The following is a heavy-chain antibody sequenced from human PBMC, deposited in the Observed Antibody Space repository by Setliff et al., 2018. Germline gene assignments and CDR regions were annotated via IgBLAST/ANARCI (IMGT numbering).Heavy chain of an antibody. CDR1: GFTLTSYP. V-gene: IGHV1-3*01. CDR2: INPDNGNR. CDR3: TGDFLGATASFDI. Sequence: ASVKVSCKASGFTLTSYPIHWVRQAPGQRLEWMGWINPDNGNRKYSQRFQGRVTITRDTSASTVFLELSTLRSEDTAVYYCTGDFLGATASFDIWGQGTMVTVSS. D-gene: IGHD3-3*01. J-gene: IGHJ3*02.